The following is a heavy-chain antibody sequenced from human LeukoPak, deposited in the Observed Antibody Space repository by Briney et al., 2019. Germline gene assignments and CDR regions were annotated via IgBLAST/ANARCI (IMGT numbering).Heavy chain of an antibody. V-gene: IGHV1-46*01. J-gene: IGHJ4*02. Sequence: ASVKVSCKASGYTFTSYYMHWVRQAPGQGLECMGIINPSGGSTSYAQKFQGRVTMTRDTSTSTVYMELSSLRSEDTAVYYCARGSRWLQLGRYFDYWGQGTLVTVSS. CDR1: GYTFTSYY. D-gene: IGHD5-24*01. CDR3: ARGSRWLQLGRYFDY. CDR2: INPSGGST.